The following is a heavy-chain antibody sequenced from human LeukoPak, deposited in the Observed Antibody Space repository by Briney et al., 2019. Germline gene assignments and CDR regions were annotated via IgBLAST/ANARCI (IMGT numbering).Heavy chain of an antibody. Sequence: GESLKISCKGSGYSFTSYWIGWVRQMPGKGLEWMGIIYPGDSDTRYSPSSQGQVTISADKSISTAYLQWSSLKASDTAMYYCARRNDFWSGYYSYYYYYGMDVWGQGTTVTVSS. D-gene: IGHD3-3*01. J-gene: IGHJ6*02. V-gene: IGHV5-51*01. CDR1: GYSFTSYW. CDR3: ARRNDFWSGYYSYYYYYGMDV. CDR2: IYPGDSDT.